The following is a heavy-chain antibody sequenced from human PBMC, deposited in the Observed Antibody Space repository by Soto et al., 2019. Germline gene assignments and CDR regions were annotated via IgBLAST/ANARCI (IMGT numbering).Heavy chain of an antibody. CDR3: ARDLSEYSSSFVY. Sequence: SGKVSCMASGYTFTSYGISWVRHAPGQGLEWMGWISAYNGNTNYAQKLQGRVTMTTDTSTSTAYMELRSLRSDDTAVYYCARDLSEYSSSFVYWGQGTLVTVSS. V-gene: IGHV1-18*01. J-gene: IGHJ4*02. CDR1: GYTFTSYG. CDR2: ISAYNGNT. D-gene: IGHD6-6*01.